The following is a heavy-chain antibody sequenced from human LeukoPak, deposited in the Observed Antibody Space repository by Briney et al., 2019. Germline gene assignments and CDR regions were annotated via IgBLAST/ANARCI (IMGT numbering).Heavy chain of an antibody. CDR3: ARGNDLGATLPLDY. J-gene: IGHJ4*02. CDR2: IKQDGSEK. D-gene: IGHD1-26*01. CDR1: VFTFSSYW. V-gene: IGHV3-7*01. Sequence: GGSLRLSCAASVFTFSSYWMSWVRQAPGKGLEWVANIKQDGSEKYYVDSVKGRFTISRDNAKNSLYLQMNSLRAEDTAVYYCARGNDLGATLPLDYWGQGTLVTVSS.